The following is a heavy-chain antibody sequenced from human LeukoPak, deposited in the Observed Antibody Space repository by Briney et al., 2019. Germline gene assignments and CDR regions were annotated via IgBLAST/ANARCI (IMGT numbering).Heavy chain of an antibody. CDR1: GYSFTSYW. D-gene: IGHD1-26*01. J-gene: IGHJ4*02. CDR3: ARRRDLYSGSYYPFDY. Sequence: GESLKISCKGSGYSFTSYWIGWVRQMPGKGLEWMGIIYPGDSDARYSPPFQGQVTISADKSVSTAYLQWSSLKASDTAMYYCARRRDLYSGSYYPFDYWGQGTLVTVSS. CDR2: IYPGDSDA. V-gene: IGHV5-51*01.